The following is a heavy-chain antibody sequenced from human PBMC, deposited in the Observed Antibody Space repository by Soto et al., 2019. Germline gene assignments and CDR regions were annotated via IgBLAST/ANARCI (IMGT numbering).Heavy chain of an antibody. CDR2: IKSSTDGGTA. CDR3: TSFCQLRGRLFDY. J-gene: IGHJ4*02. D-gene: IGHD3-16*01. V-gene: IGHV3-15*07. Sequence: EVQLVESGGGFVQSGGSLRLSCAASGFSFKDAWMTWVRQAPGKGLEWVGRIKSSTDGGTADYGADVKGRFTMSRDDSKDTVYLHMDGIIREDTGVYYCTSFCQLRGRLFDYWGPGPQVNVSS. CDR1: GFSFKDAW.